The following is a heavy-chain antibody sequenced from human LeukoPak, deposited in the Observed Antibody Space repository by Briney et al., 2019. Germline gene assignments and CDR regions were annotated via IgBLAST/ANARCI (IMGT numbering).Heavy chain of an antibody. Sequence: SETLSLTCTVSGGSISSSSYYWGWIRQPPGKGLEWIGEINHSGSTNYNPSLKSRVIMSVDTSRNRFSLNLTSVTAADTARYYCARHLASEVVSAILPNWFDPWGQGTLVTVSS. CDR1: GGSISSSSYY. CDR3: ARHLASEVVSAILPNWFDP. V-gene: IGHV4-39*01. CDR2: INHSGST. D-gene: IGHD2-21*02. J-gene: IGHJ5*02.